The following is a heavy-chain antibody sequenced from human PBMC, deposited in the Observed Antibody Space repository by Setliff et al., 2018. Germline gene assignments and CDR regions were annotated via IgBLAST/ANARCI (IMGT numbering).Heavy chain of an antibody. V-gene: IGHV1-69*05. CDR1: GATFSSYG. Sequence: GASVQVSCKASGATFSSYGISWVRQAPGQGLEWMGGTIPMFGTTEYAQKFQGRLTIITDESTNTAFMQQSSLRSDDTAVYYCVREGVDRRSSTDYRYYMDVWGKGTTVTVSS. CDR3: VREGVDRRSSTDYRYYMDV. J-gene: IGHJ6*03. CDR2: TIPMFGTT. D-gene: IGHD6-6*01.